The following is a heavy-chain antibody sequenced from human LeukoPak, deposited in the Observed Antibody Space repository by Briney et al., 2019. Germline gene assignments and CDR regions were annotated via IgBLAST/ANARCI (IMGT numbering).Heavy chain of an antibody. CDR1: GGSFSNYY. Sequence: SETLSLTCAVYGGSFSNYYWSWIRQSPGKGLEWIGEITHSGSTNYNPSLKSRVTISVDTSKNQFSLKLSSVTAADTAVYYCARDRDSSGWYYFDYWGQGTLVTVSS. J-gene: IGHJ4*02. CDR3: ARDRDSSGWYYFDY. V-gene: IGHV4-34*01. D-gene: IGHD6-19*01. CDR2: ITHSGST.